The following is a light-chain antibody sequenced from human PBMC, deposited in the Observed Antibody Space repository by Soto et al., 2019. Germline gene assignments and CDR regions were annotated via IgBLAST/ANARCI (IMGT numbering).Light chain of an antibody. CDR3: QQYTNTNNPWM. CDR1: QTISTW. Sequence: DIHLTQSPPTVCASVLDRGTITCRASQTISTWMAWYQQKPGKAPKLLVYDASTLQSGVASRFSGSGSGTEFTLIISGLQPDDSATYYCQQYTNTNNPWMFGQGTKVDIK. J-gene: IGKJ1*01. CDR2: DAS. V-gene: IGKV1-5*01.